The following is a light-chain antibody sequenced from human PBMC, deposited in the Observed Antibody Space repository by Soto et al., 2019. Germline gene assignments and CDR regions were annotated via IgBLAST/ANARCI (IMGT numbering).Light chain of an antibody. Sequence: QSALTQPASVSGSPGQSIIISCTGTSSDVGGYNYVSWYQQHPGKAPKLLISEVSNRPSGVSSRFSGSKSGNTASLTIYGLQGEDEADYYCTSYKTRGIVVFGGGTQLTVL. CDR1: SSDVGGYNY. CDR3: TSYKTRGIVV. CDR2: EVS. J-gene: IGLJ2*01. V-gene: IGLV2-14*01.